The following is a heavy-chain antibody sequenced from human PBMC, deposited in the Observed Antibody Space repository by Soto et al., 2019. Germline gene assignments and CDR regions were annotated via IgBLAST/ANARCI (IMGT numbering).Heavy chain of an antibody. CDR1: GGTFSGYY. V-gene: IGHV4-34*01. CDR2: INHSGST. J-gene: IGHJ4*02. D-gene: IGHD2-2*02. CDR3: ARGEELIYVVDY. Sequence: SESLSLTCAAYGGTFSGYYLTWIRQPPGKGLEWIGEINHSGSTNYNPSLKSRVTISVDTSKNQFSLKLSSVTAADMAVYYCARGEELIYVVDYWGQGTLVTVSS.